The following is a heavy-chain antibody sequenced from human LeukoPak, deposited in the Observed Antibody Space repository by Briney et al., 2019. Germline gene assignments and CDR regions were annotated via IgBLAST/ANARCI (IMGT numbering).Heavy chain of an antibody. V-gene: IGHV1-69*04. Sequence: SVKVCCKASGGTFSSYAISWVRQAPGQGLEWMGRIIPILGIANYAQKFQGRVTITADKSTSTAYMELSSLRSEDTAVYYCARDLITMIVVVRGAFDIWGQGTMVTVSS. D-gene: IGHD3-22*01. CDR3: ARDLITMIVVVRGAFDI. CDR2: IIPILGIA. CDR1: GGTFSSYA. J-gene: IGHJ3*02.